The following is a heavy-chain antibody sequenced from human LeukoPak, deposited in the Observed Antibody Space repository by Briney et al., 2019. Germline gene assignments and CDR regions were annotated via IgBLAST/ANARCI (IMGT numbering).Heavy chain of an antibody. CDR3: ARKLCSSTSCYAVINWFDP. CDR1: GGSISSYY. CDR2: TYYSGST. V-gene: IGHV4-59*08. D-gene: IGHD2-2*01. Sequence: SETLSLTCTVSGGSISSYYWSWIRQPPGKGLEWIGYTYYSGSTNYNPSLKSRVTISVDTSKNQFSLKLSSVTAADTAVYYCARKLCSSTSCYAVINWFDPWGQGTLATVSS. J-gene: IGHJ5*02.